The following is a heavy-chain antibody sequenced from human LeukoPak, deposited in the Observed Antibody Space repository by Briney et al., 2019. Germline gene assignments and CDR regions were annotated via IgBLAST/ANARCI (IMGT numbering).Heavy chain of an antibody. Sequence: GESLQISCEGSGYSFSNYWIGWVRQMPGKGLEWMGIIYPGDYETRYSPSFQGLVTISVDKTISTAYLQCSSLKASDTAMYYCAIPPGYCGNDCSFDHWGQGTLVTVSS. CDR3: AIPPGYCGNDCSFDH. CDR1: GYSFSNYW. J-gene: IGHJ4*02. CDR2: IYPGDYET. V-gene: IGHV5-51*01. D-gene: IGHD2-21*02.